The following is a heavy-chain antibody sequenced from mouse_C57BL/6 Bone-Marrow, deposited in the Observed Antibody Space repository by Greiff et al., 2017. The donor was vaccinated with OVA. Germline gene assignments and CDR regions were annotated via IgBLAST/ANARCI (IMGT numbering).Heavy chain of an antibody. CDR2: IDPENGDT. J-gene: IGHJ1*03. CDR1: GFNIKDDY. V-gene: IGHV14-4*01. CDR3: TCGYYGSSYKYFDV. D-gene: IGHD1-1*01. Sequence: EVQLQQSGAELVRPGASVKLSCTASGFNIKDDYMHWVKQRPEQGLEWIGWIDPENGDTEYASKFQGKATITADTSSNTAYLQLSSLTSEDTAVYYGTCGYYGSSYKYFDVWGTGTTVTVSS.